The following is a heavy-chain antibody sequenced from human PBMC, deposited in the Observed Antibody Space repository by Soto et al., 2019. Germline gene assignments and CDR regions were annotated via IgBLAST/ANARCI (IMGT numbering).Heavy chain of an antibody. J-gene: IGHJ4*02. CDR1: GGTFSSYT. D-gene: IGHD2-2*01. CDR3: ARVHCSSTSCRGLDY. Sequence: VQLVQSGAEVKRPGSSVKVSCKASGGTFSSYTISWVRQAPGQGLEWMGRIIPILGIANYAQKFQGRVTITADKSPSTAYMELSSLRSEDTAVYYCARVHCSSTSCRGLDYWGQGTLVTVSS. CDR2: IIPILGIA. V-gene: IGHV1-69*02.